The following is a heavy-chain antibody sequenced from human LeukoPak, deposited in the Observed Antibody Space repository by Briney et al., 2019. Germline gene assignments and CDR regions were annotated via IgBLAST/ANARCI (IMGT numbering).Heavy chain of an antibody. CDR3: ARFRDTAMVTPFDY. J-gene: IGHJ4*02. Sequence: SETLSLTCAVYGGSFSGYYWSWIRQPPGKGLEWIGEINHSVSTNYNPSLKSRVTISVDTSKNQFSLKLSSVTAADTAVYYCARFRDTAMVTPFDYWGQGTLVTVSS. CDR2: INHSVST. V-gene: IGHV4-34*01. D-gene: IGHD5-18*01. CDR1: GGSFSGYY.